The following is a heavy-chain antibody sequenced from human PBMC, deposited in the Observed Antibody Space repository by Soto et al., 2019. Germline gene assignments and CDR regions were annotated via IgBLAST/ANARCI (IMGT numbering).Heavy chain of an antibody. D-gene: IGHD1-1*01. V-gene: IGHV3-23*01. Sequence: VSLRLSCAASGFTCVSYAMSWVSQAPGKGLEWVSAISGSGGSTYYADSVKGRFTISRDNSKNTLYLQMNSLRAEDTAVYYCAKDRRGTTGTTRISWFDPWGQGTLVTVSS. CDR3: AKDRRGTTGTTRISWFDP. CDR1: GFTCVSYA. CDR2: ISGSGGST. J-gene: IGHJ5*02.